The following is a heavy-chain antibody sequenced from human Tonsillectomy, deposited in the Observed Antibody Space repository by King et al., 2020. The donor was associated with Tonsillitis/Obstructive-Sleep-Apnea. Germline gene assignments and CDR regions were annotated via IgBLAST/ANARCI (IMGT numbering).Heavy chain of an antibody. J-gene: IGHJ4*02. D-gene: IGHD3-22*01. CDR2: IYYSGST. CDR3: ARAPRISSGYYFHFDY. Sequence: QLQESGPGLVKPSETLSLTCTVSGGSISSYYWSWIRQPPGKGLEWIGYIYYSGSTNYNPSLKSRVTISVDTSKNRFSLKLSSVTAADTAVYYCARAPRISSGYYFHFDYWGQGTLVTVSS. CDR1: GGSISSYY. V-gene: IGHV4-59*01.